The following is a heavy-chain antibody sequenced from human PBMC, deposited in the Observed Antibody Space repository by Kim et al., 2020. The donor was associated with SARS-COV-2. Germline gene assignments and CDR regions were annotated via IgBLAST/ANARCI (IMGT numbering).Heavy chain of an antibody. CDR3: AREPRTAMVTDY. J-gene: IGHJ4*02. CDR1: GGSISSSSYY. V-gene: IGHV4-39*07. Sequence: SETLSLTCTVSGGSISSSSYYWGWIRQPPGKGLEWIGSIYYSGSTYYNPSLKSRVTISVDTSKNQFSLKLSSVTAADTAVYYCAREPRTAMVTDYWGQGTLVTVSS. CDR2: IYYSGST. D-gene: IGHD5-18*01.